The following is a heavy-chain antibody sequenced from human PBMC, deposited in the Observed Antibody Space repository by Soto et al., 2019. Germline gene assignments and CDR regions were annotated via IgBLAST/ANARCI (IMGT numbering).Heavy chain of an antibody. J-gene: IGHJ4*02. CDR2: IYYSGST. D-gene: IGHD3-10*01. Sequence: SETLSLTCTVSGGSISSYYWSWIRQPPGKGLEWIGHIYYSGSTNYNPSLKSRVTISVDTSKNQFSLKLSSVTAADTAVYYCARGRDFYGSGSYYYFDYWGQGTLVTVSS. CDR3: ARGRDFYGSGSYYYFDY. V-gene: IGHV4-59*01. CDR1: GGSISSYY.